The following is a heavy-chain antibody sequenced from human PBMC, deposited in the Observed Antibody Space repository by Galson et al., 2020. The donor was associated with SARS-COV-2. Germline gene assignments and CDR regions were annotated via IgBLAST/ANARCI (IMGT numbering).Heavy chain of an antibody. CDR1: GFTFSSYA. CDR2: ITYDGSNK. J-gene: IGHJ6*02. V-gene: IGHV3-30*04. D-gene: IGHD3-3*01. Sequence: GESLKISCAASGFTFSSYAKHRVRQAPGKGLEWVAVITYDGSNKYYADSVKGRFTIPRDNSKNTLYLQMNSLRAEDTAVYYCARPPSYYDFWSGYYIDYYYYYGIDVWGQGTTVTVSS. CDR3: ARPPSYYDFWSGYYIDYYYYYGIDV.